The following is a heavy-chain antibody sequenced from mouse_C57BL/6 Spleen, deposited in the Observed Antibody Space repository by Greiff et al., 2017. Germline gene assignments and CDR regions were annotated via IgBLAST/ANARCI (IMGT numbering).Heavy chain of an antibody. CDR2: IYPRDGST. CDR3: ARDDGYSY. Sequence: VQRVESGPELVKPGASVKLSCKASGYTFTSYDINWVKQRPGQGLEWIGWIYPRDGSTKYNEKFKGKATLTVDTSSSTAYMELHSLTSEDSAVYFCARDDGYSYWGQGTLVTVSA. J-gene: IGHJ3*01. V-gene: IGHV1-85*01. D-gene: IGHD2-3*01. CDR1: GYTFTSYD.